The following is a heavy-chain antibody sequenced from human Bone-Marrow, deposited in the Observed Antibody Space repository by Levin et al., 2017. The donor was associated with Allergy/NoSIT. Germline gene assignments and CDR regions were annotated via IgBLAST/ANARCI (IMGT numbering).Heavy chain of an antibody. J-gene: IGHJ5*02. CDR2: ISSSSSTI. D-gene: IGHD2-15*01. Sequence: GGSLRLSCAASGFTFSSYSMNWVRQAPGKGLEWVSYISSSSSTIYYAESVKGRFTISRDNAKNSLYLQMNSLRDEDTAVYYCARDGGCSGGSCYSNNWFDPWGQGTLVTVSS. V-gene: IGHV3-48*02. CDR3: ARDGGCSGGSCYSNNWFDP. CDR1: GFTFSSYS.